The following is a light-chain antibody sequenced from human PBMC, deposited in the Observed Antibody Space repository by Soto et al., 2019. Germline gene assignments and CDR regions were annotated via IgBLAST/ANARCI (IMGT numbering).Light chain of an antibody. CDR2: WAS. CDR1: QSVLYSSNNKNY. J-gene: IGKJ3*01. Sequence: DIVMTQSPDSLAVSLGERATINCKSSQSVLYSSNNKNYLAWYQQKPGQPPKLLIHWASTRESGVPDRFSGSGSGTDFTLFSSGLQAEDVAVYYCQQYYSSPFTFGPGTKVDIK. V-gene: IGKV4-1*01. CDR3: QQYYSSPFT.